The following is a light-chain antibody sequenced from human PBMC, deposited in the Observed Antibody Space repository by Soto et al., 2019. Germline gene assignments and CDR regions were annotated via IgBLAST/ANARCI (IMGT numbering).Light chain of an antibody. CDR1: HDISIY. J-gene: IGKJ1*01. Sequence: DIQMTQSPSSLSASVGDRVTIACRASHDISIYLNWYQQKPGKAPKLLISGVSHLQTGVPSRFSGSGFGTDFTLTINSLQPEDFATYYCQQTSNALPWAFGQGTKVEI. CDR2: GVS. V-gene: IGKV1-39*01. CDR3: QQTSNALPWA.